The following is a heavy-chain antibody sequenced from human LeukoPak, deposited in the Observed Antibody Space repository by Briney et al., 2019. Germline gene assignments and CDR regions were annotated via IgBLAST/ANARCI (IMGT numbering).Heavy chain of an antibody. CDR2: INPNSGCT. J-gene: IGHJ5*02. CDR1: GYTFTSYY. CDR3: ARDGGWYQLLYSFAP. Sequence: ASVKVSCKASGYTFTSYYMHWARQAPGQGLEWMGWINPNSGCTDSAQNFQGRVTMPRYTSISTVSMDLSRLRSDDTAVYYCARDGGWYQLLYSFAPWGQGTLVTVSS. V-gene: IGHV1-2*02. D-gene: IGHD2-2*01.